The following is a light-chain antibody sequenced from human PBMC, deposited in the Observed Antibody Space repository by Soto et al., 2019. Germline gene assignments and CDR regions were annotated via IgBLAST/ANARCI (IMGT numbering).Light chain of an antibody. CDR3: QHRSKF. J-gene: IGKJ4*01. Sequence: EIVLTQSPATLSLSPGERATLSCRASQSISNYLAWYQQTPGQAPRLLMYDVSKSATGIPDRFSGSRSGTDFTLTINSLEPEDCAVYHCQHRSKFFGGGTKVQIK. V-gene: IGKV3-11*01. CDR2: DVS. CDR1: QSISNY.